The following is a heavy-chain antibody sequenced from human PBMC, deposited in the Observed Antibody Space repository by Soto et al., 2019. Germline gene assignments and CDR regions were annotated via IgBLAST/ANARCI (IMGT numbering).Heavy chain of an antibody. D-gene: IGHD2-2*01. J-gene: IGHJ6*02. Sequence: SETLSLTCTVSGGSISSYYWSWIRQPPGKGLDLIGFIYYSGNTYYNPSLKSRVTMSVDTSKNQFSLKLSSVTAADTAVYYCARLGGYCSTTGCYGYYAMDVWGQGTTVTVSS. CDR3: ARLGGYCSTTGCYGYYAMDV. V-gene: IGHV4-59*04. CDR1: GGSISSYY. CDR2: IYYSGNT.